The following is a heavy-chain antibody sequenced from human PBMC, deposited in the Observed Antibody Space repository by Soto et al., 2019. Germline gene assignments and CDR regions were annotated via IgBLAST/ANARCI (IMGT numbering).Heavy chain of an antibody. CDR3: ARQTLDIVATNGWWCEFDY. CDR1: GGSISSSSYY. CDR2: IYYSGST. D-gene: IGHD5-12*01. J-gene: IGHJ4*02. Sequence: QLLESGPGLVKPSETLSLTCTVSGGSISSSSYYWGWIRQPPGKGLEWIGSIYYSGSTYYNPSLKSRVTISVDTSKNQFXXKLSSVTAADTAVYYWARQTLDIVATNGWWCEFDYGGQGTLVTVSS. V-gene: IGHV4-39*01.